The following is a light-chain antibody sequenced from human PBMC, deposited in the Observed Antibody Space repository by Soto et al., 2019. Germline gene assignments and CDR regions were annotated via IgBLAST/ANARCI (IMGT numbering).Light chain of an antibody. CDR2: WAS. CDR3: QQYYSTPT. CDR1: QSVLYSSNNKNY. Sequence: DIVMTQSPDSVAVSLGERATIKCKSSQSVLYSSNNKNYLAWYQQKPGQPPKLLIYWASTRESGVPDRFSGSGSGTDFTLTISSLQAEDVAVYYCQQYYSTPTFGQGTKVEIK. V-gene: IGKV4-1*01. J-gene: IGKJ1*01.